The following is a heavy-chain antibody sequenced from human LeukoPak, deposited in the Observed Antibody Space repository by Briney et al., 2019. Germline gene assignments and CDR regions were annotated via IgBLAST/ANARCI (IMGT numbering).Heavy chain of an antibody. Sequence: PGGSLRLSCAASGFTFSSYAMSWVRQAPGKGLEWVSYISSGSGTIYYADSVKGRFTISRDNAKNSLYLQMNSLRAEDTAAYYCARTRHPNTFDIWGQGTMVTVSS. V-gene: IGHV3-48*04. CDR3: ARTRHPNTFDI. J-gene: IGHJ3*02. CDR2: ISSGSGTI. D-gene: IGHD2-8*01. CDR1: GFTFSSYA.